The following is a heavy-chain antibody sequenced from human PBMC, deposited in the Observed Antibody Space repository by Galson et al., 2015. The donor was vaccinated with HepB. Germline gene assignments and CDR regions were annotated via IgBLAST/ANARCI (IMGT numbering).Heavy chain of an antibody. Sequence: SLRLSCAASGFTFSTYGMHWVRQAPGKGLEWVAVIWYDGSNRYYGDAVKGRFTISRDNSKNTLYLEMKSLGAEDTAVYYCARDLGNGIMMVRGVIGLFDSWGQGTLVTVSS. CDR1: GFTFSTYG. V-gene: IGHV3-33*08. J-gene: IGHJ4*02. CDR2: IWYDGSNR. CDR3: ARDLGNGIMMVRGVIGLFDS. D-gene: IGHD3-10*01.